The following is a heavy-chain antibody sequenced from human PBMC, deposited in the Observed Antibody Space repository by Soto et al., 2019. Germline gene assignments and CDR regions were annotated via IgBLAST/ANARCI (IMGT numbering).Heavy chain of an antibody. CDR2: IIPIFGTA. CDR1: GGTFSSYA. Sequence: QVQLVQSGAEVKKPGSSVKVSCKASGGTFSSYAISWVRQAPGQGLEWMGGIIPIFGTANYAQKFQGRVTITADESTSTAYMERSSLRSEDTAVYYCARDGGYYDSSGYFVDYWGQGTLVTVSS. J-gene: IGHJ4*02. V-gene: IGHV1-69*01. CDR3: ARDGGYYDSSGYFVDY. D-gene: IGHD3-22*01.